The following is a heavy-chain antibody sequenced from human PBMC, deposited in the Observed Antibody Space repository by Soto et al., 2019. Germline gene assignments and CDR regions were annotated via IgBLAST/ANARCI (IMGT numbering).Heavy chain of an antibody. J-gene: IGHJ4*02. CDR1: GLSRHW. CDR3: ARGAYGDPVDS. D-gene: IGHD4-17*01. Sequence: ELQLVESGGGLVQPGGSLRLSCVASGLSRHWMHWVRQAPGKGLVWVSRINPESTTINYADSVKGRFSISRANAKDTLYLQMSSLRAEDTAVYYCARGAYGDPVDSWGQGTLVTVSS. V-gene: IGHV3-74*01. CDR2: INPESTTI.